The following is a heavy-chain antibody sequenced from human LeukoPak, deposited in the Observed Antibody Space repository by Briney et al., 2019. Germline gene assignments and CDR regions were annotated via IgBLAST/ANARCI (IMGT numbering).Heavy chain of an antibody. D-gene: IGHD3-22*01. CDR1: GGSFIGYY. Sequence: SETLSLTCAVYGGSFIGYYWSWIRQPPGKGLEWIGEINHSGSTNYNPSLKSRVTISVDTSKNQFSLKLSSVTAADTAVYYCARGHYYYDSSGYLEYYYYGMDVWGQGTTVTVSS. J-gene: IGHJ6*02. CDR2: INHSGST. V-gene: IGHV4-34*01. CDR3: ARGHYYYDSSGYLEYYYYGMDV.